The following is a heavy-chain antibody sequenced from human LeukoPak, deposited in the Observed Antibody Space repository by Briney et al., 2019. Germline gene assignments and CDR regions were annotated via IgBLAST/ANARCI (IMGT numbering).Heavy chain of an antibody. CDR1: GFSFNTYW. CDR2: ISDDGRNK. D-gene: IGHD4-17*01. J-gene: IGHJ4*02. CDR3: AKRPSDYGDYVTYFDY. Sequence: GGSLRLSCAASGFSFNTYWMSWVRQAPGKGLEWVGVISDDGRNKKYADSVKGRFTISRDNSKDTLYLQMNSLRDEDTAVYYRAKRPSDYGDYVTYFDYWGQGTLVTVSS. V-gene: IGHV3-30*18.